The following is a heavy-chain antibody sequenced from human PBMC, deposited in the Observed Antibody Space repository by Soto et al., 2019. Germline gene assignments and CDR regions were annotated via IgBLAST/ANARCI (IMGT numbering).Heavy chain of an antibody. CDR1: GFTFSTYW. J-gene: IGHJ4*02. Sequence: GGSLRLSCAASGFTFSTYWMSWVRQAPGKGLEWVATIRQDGSEIHYVDSVKGRFTISRDNAKNSLSLQMNSLRAEDTAVYYCARGCGSSSGPYYFDCWGQGTLATVSS. D-gene: IGHD2-2*01. CDR3: ARGCGSSSGPYYFDC. V-gene: IGHV3-7*01. CDR2: IRQDGSEI.